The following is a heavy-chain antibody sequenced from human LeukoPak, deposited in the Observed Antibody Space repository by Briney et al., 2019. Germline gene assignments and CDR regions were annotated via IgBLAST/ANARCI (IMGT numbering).Heavy chain of an antibody. CDR2: IDWDDDK. CDR3: ARIRTVTTLDAFDI. J-gene: IGHJ3*02. Sequence: SGPTLVNPTQTLTLTCTFSGFSLSTNGMCVSWIRQPPGKALEWLTRIDWDDDKYYSTSVKTRLTISKDTSKNQVVLTMTNMDPVDTATYYCARIRTVTTLDAFDIWGQGTMVTVSS. CDR1: GFSLSTNGMC. V-gene: IGHV2-70*11. D-gene: IGHD4-17*01.